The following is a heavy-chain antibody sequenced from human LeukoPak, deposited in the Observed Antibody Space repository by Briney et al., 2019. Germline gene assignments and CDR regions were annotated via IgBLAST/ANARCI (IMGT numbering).Heavy chain of an antibody. D-gene: IGHD1-26*01. CDR2: VGIAADT. Sequence: GGSLRLSCAASGFTFSDHAMHWVRQAPGKGLEWVSAVGIAADTFYPGSVKGRFTISRENAKNSLYLQMNSLRVEDTAVYYCVRQKKSHGNFDYWGQGTLVTVSS. CDR1: GFTFSDHA. J-gene: IGHJ4*02. CDR3: VRQKKSHGNFDY. V-gene: IGHV3-13*01.